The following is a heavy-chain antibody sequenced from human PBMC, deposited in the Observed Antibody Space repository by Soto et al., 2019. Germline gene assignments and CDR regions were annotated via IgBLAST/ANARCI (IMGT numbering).Heavy chain of an antibody. Sequence: GGSLRLSCAASGFIFTDAWMSWVRQAPVNGLEFVGRIKSKTEAATIDFAAPVKGRFSISIDYSKNTVFLQINSLNIEDSGVYYCASGTGKSDFDYWGLGTLVTVSS. V-gene: IGHV3-15*01. D-gene: IGHD3-3*01. CDR1: GFIFTDAW. J-gene: IGHJ4*02. CDR2: IKSKTEAATI. CDR3: ASGTGKSDFDY.